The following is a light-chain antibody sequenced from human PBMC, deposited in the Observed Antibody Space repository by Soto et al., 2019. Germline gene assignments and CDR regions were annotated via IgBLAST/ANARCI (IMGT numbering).Light chain of an antibody. V-gene: IGKV3-15*01. CDR1: QNVNSN. CDR2: GAS. Sequence: EIVMTQSPATLSVSPGERVTLSCRASQNVNSNLAWYRQKPGQAPRLLIYGASTRANGIPARFSGSGSGTEFTLTFSSLQSEDFAVYYCQQYNDWPLTFGGGTKVEI. J-gene: IGKJ4*01. CDR3: QQYNDWPLT.